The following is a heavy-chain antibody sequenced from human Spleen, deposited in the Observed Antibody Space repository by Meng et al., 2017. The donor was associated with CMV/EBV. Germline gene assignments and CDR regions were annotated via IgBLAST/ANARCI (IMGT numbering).Heavy chain of an antibody. D-gene: IGHD5-18*01. CDR1: GFTFSTDW. CDR3: AGSTRGYSYGYFLF. CDR2: ISSSSNYI. J-gene: IGHJ4*02. V-gene: IGHV3-21*01. Sequence: GESLKISCEASGFTFSTDWMHWVRQAPGKGLEWSSSISSSSNYINYADSVKGRFTISRDNAKNSPFLQMNRLRAEDTAVYYCAGSTRGYSYGYFLFWGQGTLVTVSS.